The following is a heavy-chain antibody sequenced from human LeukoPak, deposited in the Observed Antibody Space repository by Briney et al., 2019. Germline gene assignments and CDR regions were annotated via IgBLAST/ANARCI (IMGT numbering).Heavy chain of an antibody. CDR3: ARAWTYCSGSSCYTGGVDY. J-gene: IGHJ4*02. CDR1: GFTFSSYW. CDR2: IKQDGSEK. V-gene: IGHV3-7*01. D-gene: IGHD2-15*01. Sequence: GGSLRLSCAASGFTFSSYWMSWVRQAPGKGREGVANIKQDGSEKYYVDSVKGRFTISRDNAKNSLYLQMNSLRADDTAVYYCARAWTYCSGSSCYTGGVDYWGQGTLVTVSS.